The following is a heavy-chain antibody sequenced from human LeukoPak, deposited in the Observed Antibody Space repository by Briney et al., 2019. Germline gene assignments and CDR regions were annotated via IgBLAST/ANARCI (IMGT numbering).Heavy chain of an antibody. D-gene: IGHD4-17*01. CDR2: IYYSGTP. CDR1: GGSISSSSYY. Sequence: SETLSLTCTVSGGSISSSSYYWGWIRQPPGKGLEWIGSIYYSGTPYYNPSLKSRVTISVDTSKNQFSLKLSSVTAADTAVYYCARANDYNDYYFDYWGQGTLVTVSS. V-gene: IGHV4-39*07. J-gene: IGHJ4*02. CDR3: ARANDYNDYYFDY.